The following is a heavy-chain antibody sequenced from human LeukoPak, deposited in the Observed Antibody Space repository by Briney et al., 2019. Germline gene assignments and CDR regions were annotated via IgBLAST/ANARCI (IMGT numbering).Heavy chain of an antibody. CDR2: IYPRDGST. D-gene: IGHD6-13*01. Sequence: ASVKVSCKASGYTFTSNYIHWVRQAPGQGLEWMGMIYPRDGSTSYAQKFQGRVTVTRDTSTSTVHMELSGLRSEDTAVYYCARPTKSLGYSSSWYGKADYWGQGTLVTVSS. J-gene: IGHJ4*02. V-gene: IGHV1-46*01. CDR3: ARPTKSLGYSSSWYGKADY. CDR1: GYTFTSNY.